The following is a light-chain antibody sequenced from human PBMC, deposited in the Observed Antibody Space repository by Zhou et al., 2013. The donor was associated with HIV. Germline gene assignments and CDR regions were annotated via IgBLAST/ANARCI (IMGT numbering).Light chain of an antibody. J-gene: IGKJ1*01. CDR2: SAS. CDR1: HDISSY. CDR3: QQYYNYPRT. Sequence: AVRLTQSPTSVSASTGDRVTITCRASHDISSYLAWYQQKPGGAPRVLIHSASTLRTGVPSRFSGSGSGTTFTLTISCLQSEDFATYYCQQYYNYPRTFGQGTKLEV. V-gene: IGKV1-8*01.